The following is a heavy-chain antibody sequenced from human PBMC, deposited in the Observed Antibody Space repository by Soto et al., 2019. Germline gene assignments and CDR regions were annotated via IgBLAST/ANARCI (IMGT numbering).Heavy chain of an antibody. D-gene: IGHD7-27*01. CDR3: ARVAGGSWGNWFDP. J-gene: IGHJ5*02. V-gene: IGHV4-59*01. CDR1: GGYISGYY. CDR2: IDYSGST. Sequence: QVQLQESGPGPVKPSETLSLTCTVSGGYISGYYWSWIRQAPGKGLEWIGYIDYSGSTNNNPSLKGRVNISVDTSKNQFSLNLNSVTAADTAVYYCARVAGGSWGNWFDPWGQGTLVTVSS.